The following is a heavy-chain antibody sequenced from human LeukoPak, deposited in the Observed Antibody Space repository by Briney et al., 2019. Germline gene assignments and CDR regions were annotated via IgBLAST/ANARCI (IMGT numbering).Heavy chain of an antibody. V-gene: IGHV3-66*04. J-gene: IGHJ3*02. CDR3: ESHSTPVLPLDI. Sequence: PGGSLRLSCAASGCIFSSRYMSWVCQAPGKGLERVSVIYSAGTTYYADSVKGRFTISRDKSKNTLYLQMSSLRVADTAVYYCESHSTPVLPLDIWGQGKMVTVSS. CDR1: GCIFSSRY. CDR2: IYSAGTT.